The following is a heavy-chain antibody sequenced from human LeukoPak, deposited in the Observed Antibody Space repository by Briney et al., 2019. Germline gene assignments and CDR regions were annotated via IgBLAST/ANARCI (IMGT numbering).Heavy chain of an antibody. V-gene: IGHV4-31*03. D-gene: IGHD3-22*01. CDR3: SRGLDSRKLGY. CDR1: GASFNSDDQY. J-gene: IGHJ4*02. CDR2: IHPSGML. Sequence: SETLSLTCTVSGASFNSDDQYWNWIRQSPGKGLEWIGSIHPSGMLYNNPSLESRVTMSRDTSKNQSSLNLNSVTTADTAVYCCSRGLDSRKLGYWGQGILVTVSS.